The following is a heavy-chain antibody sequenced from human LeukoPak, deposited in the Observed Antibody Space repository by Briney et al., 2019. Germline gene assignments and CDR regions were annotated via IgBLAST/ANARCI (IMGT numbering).Heavy chain of an antibody. J-gene: IGHJ4*02. CDR1: GFTFSSYA. D-gene: IGHD3-16*01. CDR3: AKDLGPSHTNYFDY. CDR2: ISGGGGST. V-gene: IGHV3-23*01. Sequence: GGSLRLSCAASGFTFSSYAMSWVRQAPGKGLEWVSSISGGGGSTYHADSVKGRFTISRDNSKNTLYLQMNSLRAEDTAVYYCAKDLGPSHTNYFDYWGQGTLVTVSS.